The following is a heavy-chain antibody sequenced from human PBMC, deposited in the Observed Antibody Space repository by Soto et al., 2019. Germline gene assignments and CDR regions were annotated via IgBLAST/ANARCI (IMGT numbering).Heavy chain of an antibody. CDR2: IYYSGST. CDR3: ATQEVGGSYVYTFDP. J-gene: IGHJ5*02. D-gene: IGHD1-26*01. V-gene: IGHV4-59*08. Sequence: PSETLSLTCTVSGGSISSYYWIWIRQPPGKGLEWIGYIYYSGSTNYNPSLKSRLTLSVDTSKNQFSLKLSSVTAADTAVYYCATQEVGGSYVYTFDPWGQGILVTVSS. CDR1: GGSISSYY.